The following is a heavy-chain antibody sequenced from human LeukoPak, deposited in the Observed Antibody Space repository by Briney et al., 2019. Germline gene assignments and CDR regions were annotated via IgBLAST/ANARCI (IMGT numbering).Heavy chain of an antibody. Sequence: SETLSLTCAVYGGSFSGYYWSWIRQPPGKGLEWIGEINHSGSANYNPSLKSRVTISVDTSKNQFSLKLSSVTAADTAVYYCASQQLGPLDCWGQGTLVTVSS. V-gene: IGHV4-34*01. CDR2: INHSGSA. D-gene: IGHD6-13*01. CDR1: GGSFSGYY. J-gene: IGHJ4*02. CDR3: ASQQLGPLDC.